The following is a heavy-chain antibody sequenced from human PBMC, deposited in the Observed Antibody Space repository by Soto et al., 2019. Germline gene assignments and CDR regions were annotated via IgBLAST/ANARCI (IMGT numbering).Heavy chain of an antibody. CDR3: AKIEMGWFAH. CDR1: GFSFFSYG. Sequence: GGSLGLSCTGSGFSFFSYGMSGVRQATGKGLEWVSTISGSGGHTYYADPVKGRFVVSRDNDKNTVYLHMSSLTGEDTAVYFCAKIEMGWFAHWGQGTQVTVSS. D-gene: IGHD2-8*01. V-gene: IGHV3-23*01. J-gene: IGHJ5*02. CDR2: ISGSGGHT.